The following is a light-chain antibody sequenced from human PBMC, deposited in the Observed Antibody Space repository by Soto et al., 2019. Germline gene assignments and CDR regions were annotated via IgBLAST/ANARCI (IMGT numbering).Light chain of an antibody. CDR1: PTISSW. CDR2: KAS. Sequence: DIQMTQSPSTLSGAVGDRVTITCRASPTISSWLAWYQQKPGKAPKLLIYKASTVKSGVPSRFSGSGSGTEFTLTISSLQPDDFATYYCQHYNSYSEAFGQGTQVERK. CDR3: QHYNSYSEA. J-gene: IGKJ1*01. V-gene: IGKV1-5*03.